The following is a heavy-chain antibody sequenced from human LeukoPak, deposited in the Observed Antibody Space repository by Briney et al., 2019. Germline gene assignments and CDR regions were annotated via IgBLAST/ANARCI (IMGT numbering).Heavy chain of an antibody. D-gene: IGHD1-7*01. CDR3: ARGTGTTYCYYYYMDV. Sequence: SVKVSCKASGGTFSSYAISWVRQAPGQGLEWMGGIIPIFGTANYAQKFQGRVTITTDESTSTAYMELSSLRSEDTAVYYCARGTGTTYCYYYYMDVWGKGTTVTVSS. V-gene: IGHV1-69*05. CDR2: IIPIFGTA. CDR1: GGTFSSYA. J-gene: IGHJ6*03.